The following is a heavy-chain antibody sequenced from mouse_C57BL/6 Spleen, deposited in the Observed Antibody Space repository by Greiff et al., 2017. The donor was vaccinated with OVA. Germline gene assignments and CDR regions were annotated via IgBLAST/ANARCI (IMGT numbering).Heavy chain of an antibody. J-gene: IGHJ4*01. Sequence: VQLQQSGAELVRPGASVKLSCKASGYTFTDYYINWVKQRPGQGLEWIARIYPGSGNTYYNEKFKGKATLTAEKSSSTAYMQLSSLTSEDSAVYFCARQLRLDYYAMDYWGQGTSVTVSS. D-gene: IGHD3-2*02. CDR1: GYTFTDYY. CDR3: ARQLRLDYYAMDY. V-gene: IGHV1-76*01. CDR2: IYPGSGNT.